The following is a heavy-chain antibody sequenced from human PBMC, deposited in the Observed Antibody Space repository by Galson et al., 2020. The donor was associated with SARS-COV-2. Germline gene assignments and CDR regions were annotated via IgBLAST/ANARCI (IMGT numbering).Heavy chain of an antibody. CDR3: ARAPRCCSGGSCPPVGC. V-gene: IGHV3-11*06. CDR2: ISTTGTYT. Sequence: GEPLKISCAASGFTFSDYFMSWIRQTPGKGLEWVSYISTTGTYTNYAGSVKGRFTISRDNAKSSLYLQMNSLRAEDTAVYYCARAPRCCSGGSCPPVGCWGQGTLVTVSS. J-gene: IGHJ4*02. D-gene: IGHD2-15*01. CDR1: GFTFSDYF.